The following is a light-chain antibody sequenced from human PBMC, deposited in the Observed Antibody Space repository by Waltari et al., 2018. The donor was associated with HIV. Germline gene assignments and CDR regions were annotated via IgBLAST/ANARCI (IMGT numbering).Light chain of an antibody. V-gene: IGLV1-47*01. CDR3: AAWDDSLSVVYV. CDR2: RNK. CDR1: SSNIGSKY. J-gene: IGLJ1*01. Sequence: QSVLTQPPSASGTPGQRVTISCSGSSSNIGSKYVYWYQQLPGTAPKLLIHRNKQRPSGVPDRFSGSKSGTSASLAISGLRSEDEADYYCAAWDDSLSVVYVFGTGTKVTVL.